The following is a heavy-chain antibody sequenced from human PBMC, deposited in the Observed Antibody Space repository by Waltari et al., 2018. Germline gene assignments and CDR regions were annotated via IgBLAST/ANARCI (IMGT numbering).Heavy chain of an antibody. CDR2: LDREDGET. D-gene: IGHD2-15*01. Sequence: QVQVEQSGSEVKRPGASVRVSCTVPGYTLAGLSIDWVRPVPAKGLQWMGRLDREDGETRYAQHFQGRITVTEDTATNTAYMGLRTVVSDDTAVYFCHLTGRNMVLAGGSPSFYSYMDVWGRGTTVTVS. J-gene: IGHJ6*03. V-gene: IGHV1-24*01. CDR3: HLTGRNMVLAGGSPSFYSYMDV. CDR1: GYTLAGLS.